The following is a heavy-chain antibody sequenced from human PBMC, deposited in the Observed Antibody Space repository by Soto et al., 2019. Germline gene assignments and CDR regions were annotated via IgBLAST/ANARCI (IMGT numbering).Heavy chain of an antibody. Sequence: QVQLQQWGAGLLKPSETLSLTCAVYGGSFSGYYWSWIRQPPGKGLEWIGEINHSGSTNYNPSLKSRVTISVDTSKNQLSLKLSSVTAADTAVYYCARGRSGYDFWSGHKYFDYWGQGTLVTVSS. CDR1: GGSFSGYY. D-gene: IGHD3-3*01. V-gene: IGHV4-34*01. J-gene: IGHJ4*02. CDR2: INHSGST. CDR3: ARGRSGYDFWSGHKYFDY.